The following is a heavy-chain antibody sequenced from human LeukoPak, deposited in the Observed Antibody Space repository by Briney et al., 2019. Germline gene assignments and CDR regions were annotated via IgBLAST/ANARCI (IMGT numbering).Heavy chain of an antibody. V-gene: IGHV4-31*03. CDR2: IYYSGST. J-gene: IGHJ4*02. CDR3: ARGGIQLYFDY. D-gene: IGHD5-18*01. CDR1: GGSISSGGYY. Sequence: PSETLSLTCTVSGGSISSGGYYWSWIRQHPGKGLEWIGYIYYSGSTYYNPSLKRRVTISVDTSKNQFSLKLSSVTAADTAVYYCARGGIQLYFDYWGQGTQVTVSS.